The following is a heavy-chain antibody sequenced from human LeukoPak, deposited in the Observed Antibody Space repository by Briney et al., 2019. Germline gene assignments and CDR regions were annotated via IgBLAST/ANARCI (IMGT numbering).Heavy chain of an antibody. D-gene: IGHD6-6*01. CDR2: INPNSGGT. V-gene: IGHV1-2*02. CDR1: GYTFTGYY. CDR3: ARVPVYSSSSGYYFDH. J-gene: IGHJ4*02. Sequence: ASVKVSCKASGYTFTGYYMHWVRQAPGQGLEWMGWINPNSGGTNYAQKFQGRVTMTRDTSISTAYMELSRLRSEDTALYYCARVPVYSSSSGYYFDHWGQGTLVTVSS.